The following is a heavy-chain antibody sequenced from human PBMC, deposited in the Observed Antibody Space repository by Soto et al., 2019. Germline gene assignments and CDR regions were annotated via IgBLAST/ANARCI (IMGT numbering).Heavy chain of an antibody. CDR3: AKRQSFDFWSGYLPFFDY. D-gene: IGHD3-3*01. Sequence: GGSLRLSCSASAINFRSYAMSWVRQAPGKGLEWVSAVGGSGSDTYYADSVKGRFTISRDDSKNTLYLHMSSLRVEDTAIYYCAKRQSFDFWSGYLPFFDYWGQGTPVTVSS. J-gene: IGHJ4*02. CDR2: VGGSGSDT. CDR1: AINFRSYA. V-gene: IGHV3-23*01.